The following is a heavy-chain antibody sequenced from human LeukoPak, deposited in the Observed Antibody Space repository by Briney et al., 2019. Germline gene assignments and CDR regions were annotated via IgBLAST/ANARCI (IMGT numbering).Heavy chain of an antibody. CDR2: IIPVFGTA. Sequence: GASVKVSCKASGGTFSSYAISWVRQAPGQGLEWMGGIIPVFGTANYAQKFQGRVTITADESTSTAYMELSSLRSEDTAVYYCARDLVGYRSGGSCYVERIFDPWGQGTLVTVSP. CDR3: ARDLVGYRSGGSCYVERIFDP. CDR1: GGTFSSYA. D-gene: IGHD2-15*01. V-gene: IGHV1-69*13. J-gene: IGHJ5*02.